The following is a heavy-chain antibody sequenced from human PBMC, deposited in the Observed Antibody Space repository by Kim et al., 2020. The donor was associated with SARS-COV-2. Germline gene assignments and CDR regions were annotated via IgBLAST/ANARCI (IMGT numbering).Heavy chain of an antibody. J-gene: IGHJ4*02. CDR2: IYYSGST. CDR1: GGSISSGGYY. CDR3: ARGSSGSGWAKDY. V-gene: IGHV4-31*03. D-gene: IGHD6-19*01. Sequence: SETLSLTCTVSGGSISSGGYYWSWIRQHPGKGLEWIGYIYYSGSTYYNPSLKSRVTISVDTSKNQFSLKLSSVTAADTAVYYCARGSSGSGWAKDYWGQGTLVTVSS.